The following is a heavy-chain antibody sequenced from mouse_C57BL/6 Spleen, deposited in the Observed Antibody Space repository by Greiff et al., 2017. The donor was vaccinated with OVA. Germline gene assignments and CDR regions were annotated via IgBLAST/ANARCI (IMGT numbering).Heavy chain of an antibody. CDR1: GYSITSGYY. Sequence: EVKLMESGPGLVKPSQSLSLSCSATGYSITSGYYWNWIRQFPGNQLEWMGYISYDGSNNYNPSLKNRITITRDTSKNQFFLKLNSVTTEDTATYYCARGNAMDYWGQGTSVTVSS. CDR3: ARGNAMDY. J-gene: IGHJ4*01. V-gene: IGHV3-6*01. CDR2: ISYDGSN.